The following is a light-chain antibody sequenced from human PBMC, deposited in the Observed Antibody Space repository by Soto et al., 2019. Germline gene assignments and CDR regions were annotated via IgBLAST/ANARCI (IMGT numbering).Light chain of an antibody. Sequence: QAVVTQEPSFSVSPGRTVTFTFGWSSGSVSTSYYPSWYQQTPGQAPRTLFYSTNTRSSGVPDRFSGSILGNKAALTITGAQADDESDYYCVLYMGSGVWVFGGGTKLTVL. CDR2: STN. J-gene: IGLJ3*02. V-gene: IGLV8-61*01. CDR1: SGSVSTSYY. CDR3: VLYMGSGVWV.